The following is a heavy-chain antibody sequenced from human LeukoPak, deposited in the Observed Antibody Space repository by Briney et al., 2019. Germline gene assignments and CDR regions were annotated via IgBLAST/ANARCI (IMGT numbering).Heavy chain of an antibody. V-gene: IGHV1-8*01. CDR1: GYTFTSYD. CDR2: MNPNSGNT. CDR3: ARGEQQLVPYYYYYMDV. Sequence: GASVKVSCKASGYTFTSYDINWVRQATGQGLEWMGWMNPNSGNTGYAQKFQGRVTMTRNTSISTAYMELSSLRSEDTAVYYCARGEQQLVPYYYYYMDVWGKGTAVTVSS. J-gene: IGHJ6*03. D-gene: IGHD6-13*01.